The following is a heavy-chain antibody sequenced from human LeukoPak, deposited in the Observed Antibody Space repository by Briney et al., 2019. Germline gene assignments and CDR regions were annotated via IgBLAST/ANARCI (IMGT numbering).Heavy chain of an antibody. V-gene: IGHV4-61*02. Sequence: PSQTLSLTCTVSGGSISSGGYYWSWIRQPAGKGLEWIGRIYTSGSTNYNPSLKSRVTMSVDTSKNQFSLKLSSVTAADTAVYYCARGGLRRFDYWGQGTLVTVSS. CDR1: GGSISSGGYY. CDR2: IYTSGST. CDR3: ARGGLRRFDY. D-gene: IGHD3-10*01. J-gene: IGHJ4*02.